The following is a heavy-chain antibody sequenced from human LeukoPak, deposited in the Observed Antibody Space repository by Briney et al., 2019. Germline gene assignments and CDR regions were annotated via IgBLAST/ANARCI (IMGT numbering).Heavy chain of an antibody. D-gene: IGHD3-3*01. CDR2: ISYDGSNK. J-gene: IGHJ3*02. CDR1: GFTFSSYA. Sequence: GGSLRLSCAASGFTFSSYAMHWVRQAPGKGLEWVAVISYDGSNKHYADSVKGRFTISRDNSKNTLYLQMNSLRAEDTAVYYCASGTYDFWSGYYIDAFDIWGQGTMVTVSS. CDR3: ASGTYDFWSGYYIDAFDI. V-gene: IGHV3-30-3*01.